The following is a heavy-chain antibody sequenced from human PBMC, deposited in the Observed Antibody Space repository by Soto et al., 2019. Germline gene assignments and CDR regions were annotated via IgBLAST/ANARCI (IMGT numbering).Heavy chain of an antibody. CDR3: AKDGETYYYGSGSLEGGWFDP. CDR2: ISGSGGST. D-gene: IGHD3-10*01. V-gene: IGHV3-23*01. Sequence: EVQLLESGGGLVQPGGSLRLSCAASGFTFSSYAMSWVRQAPGKGLEWVSAISGSGGSTYYADSVKGRFTISRDKSKKTLDMQMNSLRAEDTAVYYCAKDGETYYYGSGSLEGGWFDPWGQGTLVTVSS. CDR1: GFTFSSYA. J-gene: IGHJ5*02.